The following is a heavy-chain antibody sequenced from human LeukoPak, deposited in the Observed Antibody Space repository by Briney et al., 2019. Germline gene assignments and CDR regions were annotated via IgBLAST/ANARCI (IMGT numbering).Heavy chain of an antibody. CDR1: GYTFTGYY. D-gene: IGHD3-22*01. Sequence: ASVKVSCKASGYTFTGYYLHWVRQAPGQGLEWMGWINPNSGGTNYAQKFQGRVAMTRDTSISTAYMELSRLRSDDTAVYYCARVARPYYYDSSGYSHFDYWGQGTLVTVSS. CDR3: ARVARPYYYDSSGYSHFDY. CDR2: INPNSGGT. J-gene: IGHJ4*02. V-gene: IGHV1-2*02.